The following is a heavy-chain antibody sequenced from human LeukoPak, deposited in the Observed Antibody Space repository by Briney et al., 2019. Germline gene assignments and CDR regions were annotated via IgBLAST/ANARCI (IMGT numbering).Heavy chain of an antibody. Sequence: SETLSLTCAVSGGSISSGGYSWSWIRQPPGKGLEWIGYIYYSGSTYYNPSLKSRVTTSVDTSKNQFSLKLSSVTAADTAVYYCARDLDSSGRLGYWGQGTLVTVSS. CDR2: IYYSGST. CDR3: ARDLDSSGRLGY. J-gene: IGHJ4*02. V-gene: IGHV4-30-4*07. CDR1: GGSISSGGYS. D-gene: IGHD6-19*01.